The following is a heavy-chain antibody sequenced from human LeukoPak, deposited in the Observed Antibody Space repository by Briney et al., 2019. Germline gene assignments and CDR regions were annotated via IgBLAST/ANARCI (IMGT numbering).Heavy chain of an antibody. CDR2: IYYSGST. CDR1: GGSISSSSYY. Sequence: SETLSLTCTVSGGSISSSSYYWGWIRQPPGKGLEWIGSIYYSGSTYYNPSLKSRVTTSVDTSKNQFSLKLSSVTAADTAVYYCARLGDYYGSGSYFRPPLYWGQGTLVTVSS. D-gene: IGHD3-10*01. CDR3: ARLGDYYGSGSYFRPPLY. V-gene: IGHV4-39*01. J-gene: IGHJ4*02.